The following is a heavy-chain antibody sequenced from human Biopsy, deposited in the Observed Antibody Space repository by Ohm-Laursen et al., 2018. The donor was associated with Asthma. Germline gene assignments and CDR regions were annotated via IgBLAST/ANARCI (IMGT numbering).Heavy chain of an antibody. CDR3: ATDSSGWF. CDR1: GFSFSHHS. V-gene: IGHV3-21*01. J-gene: IGHJ4*02. D-gene: IGHD6-19*01. CDR2: ISGNSQYI. Sequence: SLRLSYAASGFSFSHHSMNWVRQAPGKGLEWVSCISGNSQYIYFADSVKGRFTIPRDNAKNSLYLHMNDLSADDSGVYYCATDSSGWFWGPGTVVAVSS.